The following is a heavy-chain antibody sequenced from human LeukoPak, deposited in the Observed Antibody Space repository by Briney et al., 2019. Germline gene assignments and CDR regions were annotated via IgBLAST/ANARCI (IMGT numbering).Heavy chain of an antibody. V-gene: IGHV3-23*01. CDR1: GLTFSSYA. D-gene: IGHD6-13*01. CDR3: AIQQQLADFDY. Sequence: GGSLRLSCAASGLTFSSYAMSWVRQAAGKGLEWVSAISGSGGSTYYADSVKGRFTISRDNSKNTLYLQMNSLRAEDTAVYYCAIQQQLADFDYWGQGTLVTVSS. CDR2: ISGSGGST. J-gene: IGHJ4*02.